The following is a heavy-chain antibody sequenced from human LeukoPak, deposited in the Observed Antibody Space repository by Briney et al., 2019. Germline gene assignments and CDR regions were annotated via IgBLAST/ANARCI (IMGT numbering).Heavy chain of an antibody. CDR2: IRHDGSHT. V-gene: IGHV3-7*01. D-gene: IGHD3-16*01. J-gene: IGHJ4*02. CDR3: ARDGGIGFPFDF. Sequence: GGSLRLSCAASGFTFRGYWMSWVRQAPGKGLEWVANIRHDGSHTYYVDSVKGRFTISRGNAKNALSLQMNSLRVEDTAVYYCARDGGIGFPFDFWGQGTLVTVSS. CDR1: GFTFRGYW.